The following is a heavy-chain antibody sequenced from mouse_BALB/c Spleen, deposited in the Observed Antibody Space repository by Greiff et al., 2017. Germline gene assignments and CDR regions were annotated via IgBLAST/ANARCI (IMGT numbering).Heavy chain of an antibody. Sequence: VQLVESGPGLVAPSQSLSITCTVSGFSLTSYGVHWVRQPPGKGLEWLGVIWAGGSTNYNSALMSRLSISKDNSKSQVFLKMNSLQTDDTAMYYCARGGRYDGNAMDYWGQGTSVTVSS. CDR2: IWAGGST. J-gene: IGHJ4*01. CDR3: ARGGRYDGNAMDY. CDR1: GFSLTSYG. V-gene: IGHV2-9*02. D-gene: IGHD2-14*01.